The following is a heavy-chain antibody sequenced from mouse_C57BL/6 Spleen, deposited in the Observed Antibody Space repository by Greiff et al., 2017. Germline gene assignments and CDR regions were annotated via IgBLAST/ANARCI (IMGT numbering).Heavy chain of an antibody. Sequence: QVQLKQPGAELVMPGASVKLSCKASGYTFTSYWMHWVKQRPGQGLEWIGEIDPSDSYTNYNQTFKGKSTLTVDKSSSTAYMQLSSLTSEDSAVYYGARYYGSSYDRYFDYWGQGTTLTVSS. D-gene: IGHD1-1*01. J-gene: IGHJ2*01. V-gene: IGHV1-69*01. CDR1: GYTFTSYW. CDR3: ARYYGSSYDRYFDY. CDR2: IDPSDSYT.